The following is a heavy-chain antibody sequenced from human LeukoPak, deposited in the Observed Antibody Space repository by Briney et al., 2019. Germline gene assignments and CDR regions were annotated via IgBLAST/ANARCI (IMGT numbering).Heavy chain of an antibody. V-gene: IGHV3-33*01. Sequence: GGSLRLSCAASGFTFSSYGMHWVRQAPGKGLEWVAVIGYDGRNKYYADSVKGRFIISRDNSKNTLFLQMNILRAEDTAVYYCARDMEQWLVQDWYFDLWGRGTLVTVSS. CDR3: ARDMEQWLVQDWYFDL. CDR1: GFTFSSYG. J-gene: IGHJ2*01. CDR2: IGYDGRNK. D-gene: IGHD6-19*01.